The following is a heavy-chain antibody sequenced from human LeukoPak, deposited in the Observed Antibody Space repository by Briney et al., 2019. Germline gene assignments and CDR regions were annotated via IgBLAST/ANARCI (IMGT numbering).Heavy chain of an antibody. J-gene: IGHJ4*02. D-gene: IGHD1-26*01. CDR3: ARNGEWELLEGYFDY. Sequence: ASVKVSCKASGYTFTSYGISWVRQAPGQGLEWMGWISAYNGNTNYAQKLQGRVTMTTDTSTSTAYMELRSLRSDDTAVYYCARNGEWELLEGYFDYWGQGTLVTVSS. CDR2: ISAYNGNT. V-gene: IGHV1-18*01. CDR1: GYTFTSYG.